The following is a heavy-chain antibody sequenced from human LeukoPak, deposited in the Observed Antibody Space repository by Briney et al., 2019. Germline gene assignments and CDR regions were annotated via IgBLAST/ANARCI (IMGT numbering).Heavy chain of an antibody. CDR3: ARGGSYFDY. V-gene: IGHV3-30*03. D-gene: IGHD1-26*01. Sequence: GGSLRLSCAASGFTFSSYGMHWVRQAPGKGLEWVAVISYDGSNKYYADSVKGRFTISRDNSKNTLYLQMNSLRAEDTAVYYCARGGSYFDYWGQGTLVTVSS. J-gene: IGHJ4*02. CDR2: ISYDGSNK. CDR1: GFTFSSYG.